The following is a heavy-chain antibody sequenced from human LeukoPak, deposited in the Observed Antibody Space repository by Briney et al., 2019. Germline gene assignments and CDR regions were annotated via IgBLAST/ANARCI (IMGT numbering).Heavy chain of an antibody. CDR2: IIPIFGTA. D-gene: IGHD6-19*01. J-gene: IGHJ3*02. V-gene: IGHV1-69*05. CDR1: GGTFSSYA. CDR3: AREEYSSGWFPRGCMHAFDI. Sequence: GASVKVSCKASGGTFSSYAISWVRQAPGQGLEWMGRIIPIFGTANYAQKFQGRVTITTDESTSTAYMELSSLRSEDTAVYYYAREEYSSGWFPRGCMHAFDIWGQGTMVTVSS.